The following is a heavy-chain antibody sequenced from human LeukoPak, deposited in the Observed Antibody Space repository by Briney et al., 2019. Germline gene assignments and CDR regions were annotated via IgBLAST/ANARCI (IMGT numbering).Heavy chain of an antibody. V-gene: IGHV3-74*01. CDR2: ISKDGSST. J-gene: IGHJ4*02. CDR3: ARDGGYGDLDY. CDR1: GFTFSSYW. Sequence: WSLRLSCAASGFTFSSYWMHWVRQAPGMGLVWVSRISKDGSSTIYADSVKGRITISRDNAKNTLYLQMNSLRVEDTALYYCARDGGYGDLDYWGQGSLVTVSS. D-gene: IGHD4-17*01.